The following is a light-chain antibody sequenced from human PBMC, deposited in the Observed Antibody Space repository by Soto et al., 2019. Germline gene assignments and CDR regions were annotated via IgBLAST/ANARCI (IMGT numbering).Light chain of an antibody. V-gene: IGLV1-44*01. Sequence: QSVLTQPHSASGTPGQRVTISCSGSSSNIGTSSVHWFQQLPGTAPKLLISTTNQRPSGVRERFSGSKSGTSASLAISGLQSEDEAEYYCAAWDDSLNGHVFGTGTKLTVL. CDR2: TTN. CDR3: AAWDDSLNGHV. CDR1: SSNIGTSS. J-gene: IGLJ1*01.